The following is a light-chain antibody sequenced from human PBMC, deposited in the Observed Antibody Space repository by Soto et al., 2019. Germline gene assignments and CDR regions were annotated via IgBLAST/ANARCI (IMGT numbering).Light chain of an antibody. Sequence: EVVRTQCPATLSVSPGDRTTLSGRASQSVSSNLAWYQQKPGQAPRLLIYGASTRATGTPDRFSASGSATEFTLNINRLEPEDFAVYYCHQYGASPWTFGQGTKVDIK. CDR2: GAS. CDR1: QSVSSN. J-gene: IGKJ1*01. CDR3: HQYGASPWT. V-gene: IGKV3D-15*01.